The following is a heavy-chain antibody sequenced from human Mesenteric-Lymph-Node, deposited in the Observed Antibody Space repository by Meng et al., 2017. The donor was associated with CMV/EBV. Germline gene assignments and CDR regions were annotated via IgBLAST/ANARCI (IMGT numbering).Heavy chain of an antibody. CDR3: ARDRDILTGPYYFAY. CDR1: GFNLRDYY. Sequence: GESLKISCAASGFNLRDYYINWIRQAPGKGLEWVSYIDGVGSNMFYADSVKGRFTISRDNAKNSLYLQMNSLRAEDTAVYYCARDRDILTGPYYFAYWGQGTLVTVSS. V-gene: IGHV3-11*04. D-gene: IGHD3-9*01. J-gene: IGHJ4*02. CDR2: IDGVGSNM.